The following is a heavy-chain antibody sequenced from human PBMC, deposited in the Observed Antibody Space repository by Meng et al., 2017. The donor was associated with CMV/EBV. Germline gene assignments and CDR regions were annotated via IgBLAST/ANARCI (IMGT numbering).Heavy chain of an antibody. D-gene: IGHD3-10*01. CDR1: GFTFSSYG. Sequence: GESLKISCAASGFTFSSYGMHWVRQAPGKGLEWVSSISSSSSYIYYADSVKGRFTISRDNAKNSLYLQMNSLRAEDTAVYYCARYYYGSGSYSGAFDIWGQGTMVTVSS. J-gene: IGHJ3*02. CDR2: ISSSSSYI. CDR3: ARYYYGSGSYSGAFDI. V-gene: IGHV3-21*01.